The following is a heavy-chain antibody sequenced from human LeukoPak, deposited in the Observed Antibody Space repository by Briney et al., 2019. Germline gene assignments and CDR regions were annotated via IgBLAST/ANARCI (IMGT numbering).Heavy chain of an antibody. CDR3: AKDPRGYSYGTFDY. J-gene: IGHJ4*02. D-gene: IGHD5-18*01. CDR1: GFTFSSYA. CDR2: ISDSGGTT. Sequence: GGSLRLSCAASGFTFSSYAMSWVRQAPGKGLEWVSGISDSGGTTYYADSVKGRFTISRDNSKNTLYLQMNSLRAEDTAVYYCAKDPRGYSYGTFDYWGQGTLVTVSS. V-gene: IGHV3-23*01.